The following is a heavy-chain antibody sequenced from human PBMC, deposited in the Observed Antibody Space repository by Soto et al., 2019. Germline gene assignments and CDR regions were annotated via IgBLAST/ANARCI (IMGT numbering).Heavy chain of an antibody. CDR2: ISGSGGST. V-gene: IGHV3-23*01. J-gene: IGHJ4*02. Sequence: GGSLRLSCAASGFTFSSYAMSWVRQAPGKGLEWVSAISGSGGSTYYADSVKGRFTISRDNSKNTLYLQMNSLRAEDTAVYYCAKDRDIVVVPAAILYFDYWGQGTLVTVSS. CDR1: GFTFSSYA. D-gene: IGHD2-2*01. CDR3: AKDRDIVVVPAAILYFDY.